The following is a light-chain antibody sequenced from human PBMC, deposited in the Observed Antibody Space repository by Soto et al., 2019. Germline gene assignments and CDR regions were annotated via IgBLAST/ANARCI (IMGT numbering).Light chain of an antibody. V-gene: IGKV1-9*01. CDR1: QAISSS. J-gene: IGKJ4*01. CDR3: QQYNNWPPLT. CDR2: AAS. Sequence: DIQLTQSPSFLSASVGDRVTITCRASQAISSSLAWYQHNPGKAPKLLIYAASTLQNGVPSSFSGSGSGTEFTLTISSLQPEDFATYYCQQYNNWPPLTFGGGTKVEIK.